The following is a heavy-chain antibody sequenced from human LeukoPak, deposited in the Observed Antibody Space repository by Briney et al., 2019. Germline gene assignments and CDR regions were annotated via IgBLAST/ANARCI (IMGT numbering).Heavy chain of an antibody. Sequence: GGSLRLSCAASGFTFSSYAMSWVRQAPGKGLEWVSAISGSGGSTYYADSVKGRFTISRDNSKNTLYLQMNSLRAEDTAVYYCAKDNTYDFWSRYSSAWGHGTLVTVSS. J-gene: IGHJ4*01. D-gene: IGHD3-3*01. CDR2: ISGSGGST. CDR1: GFTFSSYA. V-gene: IGHV3-23*01. CDR3: AKDNTYDFWSRYSSA.